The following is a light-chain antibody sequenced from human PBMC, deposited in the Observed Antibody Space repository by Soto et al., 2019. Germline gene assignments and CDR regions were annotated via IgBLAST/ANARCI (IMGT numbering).Light chain of an antibody. J-gene: IGKJ3*01. CDR1: QSINSY. V-gene: IGKV1-39*01. CDR2: AAS. Sequence: DIQMTQSPSSLPASIGDRVTITCRASQSINSYLNWYQQKPGKAPNLLIYAASNLRSGVPSRFSGSGSGTDFTLTISSLQPEDFATYYCQQSHSTPATFGPGTKVDI. CDR3: QQSHSTPAT.